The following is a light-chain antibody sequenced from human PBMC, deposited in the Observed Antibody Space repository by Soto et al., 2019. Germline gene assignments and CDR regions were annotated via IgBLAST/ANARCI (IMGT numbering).Light chain of an antibody. CDR3: CSYTSSTNYV. CDR1: TSDVSIYNY. CDR2: GVS. V-gene: IGLV2-14*01. J-gene: IGLJ1*01. Sequence: QSALTQPASVSGSPGQSITISCTGTTSDVSIYNYVSWYQQHPGKAPKLMIYGVSNRPSGVSNRFSGAKSGHTASLTISGLQVEDEAYYYCCSYTSSTNYVFGPGTKLTVL.